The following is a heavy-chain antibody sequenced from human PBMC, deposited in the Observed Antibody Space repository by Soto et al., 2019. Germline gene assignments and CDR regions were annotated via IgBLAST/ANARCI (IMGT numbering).Heavy chain of an antibody. Sequence: EVQLVESGGGLVQPVGSLRLSCTASGFTFGNYWMYWVRQAPGKGLVWVSRLHSDGKMTTYADSVKGRFTVSRDIATNSQELQMNNLRADDTAMYYCARGRGSFYLDFWGQGTLGTVSS. J-gene: IGHJ4*02. CDR2: LHSDGKMT. V-gene: IGHV3-74*01. CDR1: GFTFGNYW. D-gene: IGHD1-26*01. CDR3: ARGRGSFYLDF.